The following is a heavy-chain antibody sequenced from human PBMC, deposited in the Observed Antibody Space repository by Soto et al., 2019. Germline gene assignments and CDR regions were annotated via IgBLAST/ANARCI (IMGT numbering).Heavy chain of an antibody. J-gene: IGHJ3*02. CDR3: TEDVEWGGSHLNHAFDT. D-gene: IGHD1-26*01. CDR1: GFTFEDYA. V-gene: IGHV3-9*01. Sequence: EMQLVESGGGLVQPGRSLRLSCAASGFTFEDYAMHWVRQAPGKGLEWVSGVSWNSGIIDYADSVKGRFTIPRDNARNSLYLQMNGLRADDTALYYCTEDVEWGGSHLNHAFDTWGQGTMVSVSS. CDR2: VSWNSGII.